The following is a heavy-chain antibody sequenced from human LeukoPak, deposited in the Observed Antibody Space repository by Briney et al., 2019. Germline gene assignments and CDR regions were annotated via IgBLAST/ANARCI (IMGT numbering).Heavy chain of an antibody. D-gene: IGHD3-10*01. CDR3: ARDGSGSYYTNWFDP. V-gene: IGHV4-59*01. J-gene: IGHJ5*02. CDR1: GGPISSYY. CDR2: IYYSGST. Sequence: SETLSLTCTVSGGPISSYYWSWIRQPPGKGLEWIGYIYYSGSTNYNPSLKSRVTISVDTSKNQFSLKLSSVTAADTAVYYCARDGSGSYYTNWFDPWGQGTLVTVSS.